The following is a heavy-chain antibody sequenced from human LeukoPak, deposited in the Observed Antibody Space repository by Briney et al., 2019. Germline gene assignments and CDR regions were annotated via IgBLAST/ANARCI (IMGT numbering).Heavy chain of an antibody. CDR2: IYYSGST. CDR3: ARARFLEWARSWFDP. V-gene: IGHV4-39*07. J-gene: IGHJ5*02. D-gene: IGHD3-3*01. Sequence: SETLSLTCTVSGGSISSSSYYWGWIRQPPGKGLEWIGGIYYSGSTYYNPSLESRVTISVDRSKNQFSLKLSSVTAADTAVYYCARARFLEWARSWFDPWGQGTLVTVSS. CDR1: GGSISSSSYY.